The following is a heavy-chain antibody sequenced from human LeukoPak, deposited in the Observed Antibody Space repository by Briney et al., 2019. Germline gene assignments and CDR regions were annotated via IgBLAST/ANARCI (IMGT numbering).Heavy chain of an antibody. J-gene: IGHJ4*02. D-gene: IGHD4-17*01. CDR3: ARGLTTVTFDC. CDR1: GYTFNGSY. Sequence: ASVKISCKASGYTFNGSYLHWVRQAPGQGLEWMGWINPNSGATNYARQFQGRVTMTRDTSISTAYMELSRLRSDDTAVYHCARGLTTVTFDCWGQGTLVTVTS. V-gene: IGHV1-2*02. CDR2: INPNSGAT.